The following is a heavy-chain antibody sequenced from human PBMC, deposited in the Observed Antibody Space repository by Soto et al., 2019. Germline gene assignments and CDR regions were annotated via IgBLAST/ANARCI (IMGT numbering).Heavy chain of an antibody. V-gene: IGHV4-39*01. CDR3: ARHVKGGYYYLDY. D-gene: IGHD3-22*01. Sequence: PSATLSLTCAVYGGSFSGYYWGWIRQPPGKGLEWIGSVYYSWSTYYNPSLKSRFTIFVHTSKNQFSLKLSSVTAADTAVYYCARHVKGGYYYLDYWGQGSLVTVSS. J-gene: IGHJ4*02. CDR1: GGSFSGYY. CDR2: VYYSWST.